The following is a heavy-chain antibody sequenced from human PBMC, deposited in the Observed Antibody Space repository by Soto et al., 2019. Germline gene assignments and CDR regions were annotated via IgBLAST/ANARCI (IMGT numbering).Heavy chain of an antibody. CDR2: INPSGGST. V-gene: IGHV1-46*03. J-gene: IGHJ6*03. D-gene: IGHD3-10*01. CDR3: ARDYSLWSRVALRYYYYYMAV. CDR1: GYTFTSYY. Sequence: ASVKVSCKASGYTFTSYYMHWVLQAPGQGLEWMGIINPSGGSTSYAQKFQGSVTMTRDTSTSTVYMELSSLRSEDAAVYYCARDYSLWSRVALRYYYYYMAVWGKGTTVTVSS.